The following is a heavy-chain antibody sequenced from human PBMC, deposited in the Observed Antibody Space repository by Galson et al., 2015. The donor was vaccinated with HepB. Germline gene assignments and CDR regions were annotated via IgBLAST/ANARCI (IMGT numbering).Heavy chain of an antibody. D-gene: IGHD7-27*01. CDR1: GFTFSSYG. J-gene: IGHJ6*02. CDR2: ISYDGSNK. CDR3: AKEGQSGDLPRQYCSYGMDV. V-gene: IGHV3-30*18. Sequence: SLRLSCAASGFTFSSYGMHWVRQAPGKGLEWMAVISYDGSNKYYADSVKGRFTISRDNSKNTLYLQMNSLRAEDAAVYYCAKEGQSGDLPRQYCSYGMDVWGQATTFPASS.